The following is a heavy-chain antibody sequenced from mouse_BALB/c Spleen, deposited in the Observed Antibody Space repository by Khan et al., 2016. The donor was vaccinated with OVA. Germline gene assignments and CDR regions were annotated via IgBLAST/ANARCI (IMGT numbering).Heavy chain of an antibody. Sequence: QVQLQQSGAELAKPGASVKMSCKASGYTFTTYWMHWVKQRPGQGLEWTGYINPTSGYTDYNEKFKDRATLSADKSSSTAYMQLSSLTSEDSAVYYGTRDGIDYWGQGTTLTVSS. D-gene: IGHD2-3*01. CDR1: GYTFTTYW. CDR2: INPTSGYT. V-gene: IGHV1-7*01. CDR3: TRDGIDY. J-gene: IGHJ2*01.